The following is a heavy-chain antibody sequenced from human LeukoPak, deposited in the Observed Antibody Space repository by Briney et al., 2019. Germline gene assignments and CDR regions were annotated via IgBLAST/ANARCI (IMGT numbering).Heavy chain of an antibody. CDR1: GYTFTTYY. CDR3: ARDGSSFYYYYMDV. J-gene: IGHJ6*03. D-gene: IGHD2-15*01. CDR2: INPSGGST. Sequence: ASVKVSCKSSGYTFTTYYMHWVRQAPGQGLEWMGIINPSGGSTTYAQKFQGRVTMTRDTSINTASMELSRLRSDDTAIYYCARDGSSFYYYYMDVWGKGTTVTVSS. V-gene: IGHV1-46*01.